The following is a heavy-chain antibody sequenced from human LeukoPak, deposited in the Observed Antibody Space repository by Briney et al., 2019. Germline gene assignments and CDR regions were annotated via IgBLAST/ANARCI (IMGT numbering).Heavy chain of an antibody. Sequence: GGSLRLSCAASGFSFSTYAMSWVRQAPGKGLEWVSAISAGGATICYADSVKGRFTVSRDNSKNTLYLHMNSLRAEDTAIYYCAKDSGGTYFYYYYYMDVWGKGTTVTVSS. V-gene: IGHV3-23*01. D-gene: IGHD1-26*01. CDR1: GFSFSTYA. CDR2: ISAGGATI. CDR3: AKDSGGTYFYYYYYMDV. J-gene: IGHJ6*03.